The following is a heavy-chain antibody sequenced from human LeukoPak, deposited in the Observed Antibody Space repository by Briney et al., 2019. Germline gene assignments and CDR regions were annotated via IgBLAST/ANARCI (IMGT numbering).Heavy chain of an antibody. CDR2: LHTGGRT. Sequence: PGGSLRLSCAASGFIFSNRYMSWVRQAPGKGLEWASVLHTGGRTFYADSVMGRFTISTDNSKNTLFLQMNSLRAEDTAVYYCARDPSGNLYFDYWGQGALVTVSS. CDR3: ARDPSGNLYFDY. V-gene: IGHV3-53*01. CDR1: GFIFSNRY. D-gene: IGHD6-19*01. J-gene: IGHJ4*02.